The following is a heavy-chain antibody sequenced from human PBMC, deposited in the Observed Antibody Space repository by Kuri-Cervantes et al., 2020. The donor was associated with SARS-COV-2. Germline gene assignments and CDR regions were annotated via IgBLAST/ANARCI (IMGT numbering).Heavy chain of an antibody. Sequence: GSLRLSCTVSGGSISSGGYYWSWIRQPPGKGLEWIGEINHSGSTNYNPSLKSRVTISVDTSKNQFSLKLSSVTAADTAVYYCARGLRYCSGGSCPSGGYYYYGMDVWGQGTTVTVSS. D-gene: IGHD2-15*01. CDR1: GGSISSGGYY. J-gene: IGHJ6*02. V-gene: IGHV4-39*07. CDR3: ARGLRYCSGGSCPSGGYYYYGMDV. CDR2: INHSGST.